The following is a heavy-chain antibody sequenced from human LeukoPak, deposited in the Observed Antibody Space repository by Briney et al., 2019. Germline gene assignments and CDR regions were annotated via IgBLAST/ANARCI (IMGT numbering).Heavy chain of an antibody. CDR2: IEQDGTEK. Sequence: GGSLRLSCAASGFTFSSFWMSWVRQAPGKGLEWVASIEQDGTEKRYVVSVKGRFTISRDNAKNSLYLQMNSLRAEDMAVYYCARDLFWSGHAFDIWGQGTMVTVSS. V-gene: IGHV3-7*01. J-gene: IGHJ3*02. CDR1: GFTFSSFW. D-gene: IGHD3-3*01. CDR3: ARDLFWSGHAFDI.